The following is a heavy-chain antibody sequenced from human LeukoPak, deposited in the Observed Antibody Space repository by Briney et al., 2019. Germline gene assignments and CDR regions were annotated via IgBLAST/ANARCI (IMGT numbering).Heavy chain of an antibody. D-gene: IGHD2/OR15-2a*01. Sequence: GGSLRLSCAASGFTFSSYWMSWVRQAPGKGLEWVANIKQDGSEKYYVDSVKGRFTISRDNSKNTLYLQMNSLRAEDTAVYYCARGAFHQYYFDYWGQGTLITVSS. CDR3: ARGAFHQYYFDY. CDR2: IKQDGSEK. CDR1: GFTFSSYW. V-gene: IGHV3-7*01. J-gene: IGHJ4*02.